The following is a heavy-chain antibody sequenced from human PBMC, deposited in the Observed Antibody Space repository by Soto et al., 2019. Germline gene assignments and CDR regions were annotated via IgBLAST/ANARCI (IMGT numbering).Heavy chain of an antibody. CDR3: ARGGSSDWQVAFDF. CDR1: GGSFSGYF. D-gene: IGHD6-19*01. J-gene: IGHJ3*01. Sequence: SETLSLTCDVYGGSFSGYFLNWIRQSPGKGLEWIGKVNHNGRNNYNPSLKSRVTISLDMSKKQISLKLTSVTAADTAVYYCARGGSSDWQVAFDFWGQGTMVTVSS. V-gene: IGHV4-34*01. CDR2: VNHNGRN.